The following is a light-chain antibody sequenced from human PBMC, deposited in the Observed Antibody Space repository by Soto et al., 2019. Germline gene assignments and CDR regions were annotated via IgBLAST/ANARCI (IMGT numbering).Light chain of an antibody. J-gene: IGKJ1*01. CDR3: QQYNSYSWT. CDR1: QSISSW. CDR2: DAS. Sequence: DTRWTQSPSTLSASVGDRVTITGRASQSISSWLAWYQQTPGKPPKLLIYDASSLESGVPSRFRGSGSRTEFTLTISRLQPDDFQTYYCQQYNSYSWTFGQGTKVDIK. V-gene: IGKV1-5*01.